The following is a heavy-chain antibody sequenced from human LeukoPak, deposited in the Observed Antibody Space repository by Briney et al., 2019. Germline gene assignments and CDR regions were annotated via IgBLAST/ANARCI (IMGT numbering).Heavy chain of an antibody. CDR1: GFTFSSYS. CDR3: ARAGAVAGPPDY. D-gene: IGHD6-19*01. Sequence: GGSLRLSCAASGFTFSSYSMNWVRQAPGKGLEWVSSISSSSSYIYCADSMKGRFTISRDNAKNSLYLQMNSLRAEDTAVYYCARAGAVAGPPDYWGQGTLVTVSS. CDR2: ISSSSSYI. V-gene: IGHV3-21*01. J-gene: IGHJ4*02.